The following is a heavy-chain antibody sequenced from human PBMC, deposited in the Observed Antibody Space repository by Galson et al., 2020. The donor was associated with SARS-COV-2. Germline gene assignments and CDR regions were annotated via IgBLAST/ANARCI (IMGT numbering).Heavy chain of an antibody. CDR1: GFTFSSYG. J-gene: IGHJ3*02. D-gene: IGHD5-12*01. V-gene: IGHV3-30*18. Sequence: GGSLRLSCAASGFTFSSYGMHWVRQAPGKGLEWVAVISYAGSNKYYADSVKGRFTISRDNSKNTLYLQMNSLRAEDTAVYYCAKRESGYSGYVDAFDIWGQGTMVTVSS. CDR2: ISYAGSNK. CDR3: AKRESGYSGYVDAFDI.